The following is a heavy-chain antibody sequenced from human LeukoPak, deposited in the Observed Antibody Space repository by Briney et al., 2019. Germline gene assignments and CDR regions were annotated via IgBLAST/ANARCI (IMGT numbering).Heavy chain of an antibody. CDR2: IYSDGSST. D-gene: IGHD6-6*01. CDR1: GFTFSSFW. V-gene: IGHV3-74*01. Sequence: GGSLRLSCAASGFTFSSFWMYCVRQAPGKGLVWVSRIYSDGSSTSYADSVKGRFTISRDNAKNSLYLQMNSLRAEDTAVYYCARARYSSSSFTWGQGTLVTVSS. J-gene: IGHJ4*02. CDR3: ARARYSSSSFT.